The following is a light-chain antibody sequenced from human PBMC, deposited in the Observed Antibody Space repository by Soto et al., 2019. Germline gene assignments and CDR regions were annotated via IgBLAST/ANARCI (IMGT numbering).Light chain of an antibody. Sequence: QSALTQPASVSGSPGQSITISCTGTTSDVGRYNYVSWYQQHPGKAPKLIIYDVSNRPSGVSNRFSGSKSGNTASLTISGLQAEDEADYYCNSYTSSSTSVFGTGTQLTVL. CDR1: TSDVGRYNY. CDR3: NSYTSSSTSV. J-gene: IGLJ1*01. V-gene: IGLV2-14*01. CDR2: DVS.